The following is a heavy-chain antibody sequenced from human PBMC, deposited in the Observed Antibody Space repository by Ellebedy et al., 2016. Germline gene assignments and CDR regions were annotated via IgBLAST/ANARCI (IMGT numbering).Heavy chain of an antibody. CDR2: IVGDATST. V-gene: IGHV3-74*01. CDR3: ATHGGGY. D-gene: IGHD3-16*01. J-gene: IGHJ4*02. CDR1: GFNFSPFW. Sequence: GESLKISXAASGFNFSPFWMHWVRQAPGKGLVWVSRIVGDATSTAYADAVKGRFTISRDNAKSTLYLEMSSLRVEDTAVYYCATHGGGYWGQGTLVTVSS.